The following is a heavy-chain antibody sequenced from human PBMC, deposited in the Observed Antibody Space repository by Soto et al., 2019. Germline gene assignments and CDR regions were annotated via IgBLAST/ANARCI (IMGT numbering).Heavy chain of an antibody. J-gene: IGHJ6*02. D-gene: IGHD2-2*01. CDR2: ISSNGGST. Sequence: GSLRLSCSASGFTFSSYAMHWVHQAPGKGLEYVSAISSNGGSTYYADSVKGRFTISRDNSKNTLYLQMSSLRAEDTAVYYCVKDEGYCSSTSCYPYYYYGMDVWGQGTTVTVSS. CDR1: GFTFSSYA. CDR3: VKDEGYCSSTSCYPYYYYGMDV. V-gene: IGHV3-64D*06.